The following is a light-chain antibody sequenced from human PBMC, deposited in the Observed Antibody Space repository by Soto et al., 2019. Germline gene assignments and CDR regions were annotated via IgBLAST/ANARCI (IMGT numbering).Light chain of an antibody. Sequence: AIQMTQSPSSLSASVGDRVTITCRASQGVSNDVGWYQQKPGKAPRLLIYAASTSQSGFPSRFSGSQSATDFTLTISSVQPEDFATYYCLQDFAYPLTFDGGTKVEIK. J-gene: IGKJ4*01. CDR3: LQDFAYPLT. CDR1: QGVSND. CDR2: AAS. V-gene: IGKV1-6*01.